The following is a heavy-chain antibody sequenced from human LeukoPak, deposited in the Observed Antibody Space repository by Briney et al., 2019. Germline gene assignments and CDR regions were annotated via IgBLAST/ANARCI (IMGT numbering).Heavy chain of an antibody. Sequence: GGSLRLSCAASGFTVSNNYMSWVRQAPGKGLEWVSIIYSGGSTYYADSVKGRFTISRDNSKNTLHLQMKSLRADDTAVYYCAKEGHCSSTSCYAYYYYGMDVWGQGTTVTVSS. V-gene: IGHV3-53*01. J-gene: IGHJ6*02. CDR1: GFTVSNNY. D-gene: IGHD2-2*01. CDR3: AKEGHCSSTSCYAYYYYGMDV. CDR2: IYSGGST.